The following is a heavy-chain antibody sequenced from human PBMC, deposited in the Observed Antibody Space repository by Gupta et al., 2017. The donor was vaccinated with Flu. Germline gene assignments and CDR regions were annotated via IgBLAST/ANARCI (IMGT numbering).Heavy chain of an antibody. Sequence: QVQLVESGGGVVQPGRSLRLSCAASGFTFSSYGMHWVRQAPGKGLEWVAVIWYDGSNKYYADSVKGRFTISRDNSKNTLDLQMNSLRAEDTAVYYCAREGLYFDYWGQGTLVTVSS. CDR1: GFTFSSYG. D-gene: IGHD3/OR15-3a*01. CDR2: IWYDGSNK. V-gene: IGHV3-33*01. J-gene: IGHJ4*02. CDR3: AREGLYFDY.